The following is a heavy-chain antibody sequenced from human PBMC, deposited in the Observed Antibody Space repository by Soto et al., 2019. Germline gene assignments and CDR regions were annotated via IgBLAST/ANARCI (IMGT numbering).Heavy chain of an antibody. CDR2: ISYDGSNK. V-gene: IGHV3-30*03. CDR1: GFTFSSYG. Sequence: QVQLVESGGGVVQPGRSLRLSCAASGFTFSSYGMHWVRQAPGKGLECVAVISYDGSNKYYADSVRGRFTHSRHNPKNTLYLPMNSVGAEDTAVYYCAPTHRPVVVVLAANWFDPWGQGTLVTVSS. CDR3: APTHRPVVVVLAANWFDP. D-gene: IGHD2-15*01. J-gene: IGHJ5*02.